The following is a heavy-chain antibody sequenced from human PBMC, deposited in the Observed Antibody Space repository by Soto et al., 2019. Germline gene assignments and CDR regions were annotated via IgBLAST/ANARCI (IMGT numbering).Heavy chain of an antibody. D-gene: IGHD3-3*01. J-gene: IGHJ6*02. CDR2: MNPNSGNT. Sequence: ASVKVSCKASGYTFTSYDINWVRQATGQGLEWMGWMNPNSGNTGYAQKFQGRVTMTRNTSISTAYMELSSLRSEDTAVYYCARGGGYDFWSGYYPNYYYYGMDVWGQGTTVAVSS. CDR3: ARGGGYDFWSGYYPNYYYYGMDV. CDR1: GYTFTSYD. V-gene: IGHV1-8*01.